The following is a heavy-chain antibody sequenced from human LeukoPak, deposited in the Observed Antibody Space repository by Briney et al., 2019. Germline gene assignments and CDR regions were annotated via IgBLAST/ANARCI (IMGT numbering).Heavy chain of an antibody. CDR2: IIPIFGTA. V-gene: IGHV1-69*13. Sequence: ASVKVSCKASGGTFNNYAITWVRQAPGQGLEWMGGIIPIFGTANYAQKFQGRVTITADESTSTAYMELSSLRSEDTAVYYCARVQLGIFDYWGQGTLVTVSS. J-gene: IGHJ4*02. CDR3: ARVQLGIFDY. CDR1: GGTFNNYA. D-gene: IGHD7-27*01.